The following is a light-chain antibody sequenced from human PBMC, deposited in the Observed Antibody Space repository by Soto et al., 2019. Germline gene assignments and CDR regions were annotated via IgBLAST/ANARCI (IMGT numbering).Light chain of an antibody. V-gene: IGKV1-39*01. Sequence: DIQMTQSPSLVSASVGDRVTLTCRASHNVNSWLSLYQQRPGRAPYLLNYDASSLQSGVPSMFSGSGSGTDFTLTISRLQPEDFATYYCQQSYSTPRTFGQGTKVDIK. CDR1: HNVNSW. CDR2: DAS. J-gene: IGKJ1*01. CDR3: QQSYSTPRT.